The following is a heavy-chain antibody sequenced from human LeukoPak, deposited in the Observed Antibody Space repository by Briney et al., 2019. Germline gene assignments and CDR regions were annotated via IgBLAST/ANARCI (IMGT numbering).Heavy chain of an antibody. V-gene: IGHV3-23*01. CDR3: VLRGGATDY. J-gene: IGHJ4*02. CDR2: ISGSGGTT. D-gene: IGHD3-16*01. CDR1: GFIVNNKY. Sequence: PGGSLRLSCAVSGFIVNNKYMTWVRQAPGKGLEWVSTISGSGGTTYYADSVKGRFTISRDNSKNTLYLQMNSLRDEDTSVYYCVLRGGATDYWGQGTLVTVSS.